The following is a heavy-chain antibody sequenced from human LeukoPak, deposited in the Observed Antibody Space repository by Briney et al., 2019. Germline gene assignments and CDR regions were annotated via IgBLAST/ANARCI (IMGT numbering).Heavy chain of an antibody. J-gene: IGHJ4*02. V-gene: IGHV6-1*01. CDR2: TFYRSKWYP. CDR3: ARGGAYITAAGNLDY. Sequence: SQTLSLTCVISGDSVSSNTAAWYWIRQSPSRGLEWLGRTFYRSKWYPSYAVSVAGRITITADTSKNVFSLHLNSVTPEDTAVYYCARGGAYITAAGNLDYWGQGTLVTVSS. CDR1: GDSVSSNTAA. D-gene: IGHD6-25*01.